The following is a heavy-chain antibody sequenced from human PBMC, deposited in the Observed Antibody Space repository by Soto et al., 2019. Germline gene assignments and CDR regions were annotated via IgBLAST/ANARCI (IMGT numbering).Heavy chain of an antibody. Sequence: QVQLVESGGGVVQPGRSLRLSCAASGFTFSSYGMHWVRQAPGKGLEWVAVIWYDGSNKFYADSVKGRFTISRDNSKNTLHLQMNSLRAEDTAVYYCARDHRYYYDSSGYYGYFDYWGQGTLVTVSS. CDR3: ARDHRYYYDSSGYYGYFDY. CDR2: IWYDGSNK. V-gene: IGHV3-33*01. J-gene: IGHJ4*02. D-gene: IGHD3-22*01. CDR1: GFTFSSYG.